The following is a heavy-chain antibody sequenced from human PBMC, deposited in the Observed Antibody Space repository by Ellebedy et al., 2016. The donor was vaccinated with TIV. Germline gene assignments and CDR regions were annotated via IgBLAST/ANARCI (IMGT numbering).Heavy chain of an antibody. CDR1: GYNFTNYW. D-gene: IGHD3-10*01. J-gene: IGHJ4*02. CDR2: IYPADSDT. CDR3: ARHRGGGDFDFSFDY. V-gene: IGHV5-51*01. Sequence: GESLKISXEGSGYNFTNYWIGWVRQLPGKGLEWLGVIYPADSDTRYRPSFQGQVTISVDKSISTAYLQWSSLKASDTAMYYCARHRGGGDFDFSFDYWGQGTRVTVST.